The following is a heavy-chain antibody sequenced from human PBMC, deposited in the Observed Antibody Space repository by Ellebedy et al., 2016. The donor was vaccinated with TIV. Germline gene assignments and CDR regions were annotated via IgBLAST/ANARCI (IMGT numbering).Heavy chain of an antibody. CDR1: GGSFSGYY. J-gene: IGHJ4*02. D-gene: IGHD6-19*01. CDR3: ASIKAVAGINYFDY. V-gene: IGHV4-34*01. CDR2: INHSGST. Sequence: SETLSLXCAVYGGSFSGYYWSWIRQPPGKGLEWIGEINHSGSTNYNPSLKSRVTISVDTSKNQFSLKLSSVAAADTAVYYCASIKAVAGINYFDYWGQGTLVTVSS.